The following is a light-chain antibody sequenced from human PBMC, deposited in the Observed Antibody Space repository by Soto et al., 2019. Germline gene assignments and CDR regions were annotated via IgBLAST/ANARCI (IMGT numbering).Light chain of an antibody. CDR3: QQYGSSPRT. J-gene: IGKJ1*01. CDR2: GAS. Sequence: EIVLTQSPGTLSLSPGERATLSCRASQRVSSNYLAWYQHKPGQAPRLLIYGASSRATGIPDRFSGSGSGTDFILTISRLEPEDFAVYYCQQYGSSPRTFGQGTKVEIK. V-gene: IGKV3-20*01. CDR1: QRVSSNY.